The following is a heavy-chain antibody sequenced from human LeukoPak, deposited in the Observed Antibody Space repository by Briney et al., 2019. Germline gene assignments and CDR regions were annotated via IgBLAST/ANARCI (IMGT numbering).Heavy chain of an antibody. CDR2: IIPIFGTA. Sequence: ASVKVSCKASGGTFSSYAIGWVRQAPGQGLEWMGRIIPIFGTANYAQKFQGRVTITTDESTSTAYMELSSLRSEDTAVYYCARSSVWGSYRFDYWGQGTLVTVSS. D-gene: IGHD3-16*02. J-gene: IGHJ4*02. V-gene: IGHV1-69*05. CDR1: GGTFSSYA. CDR3: ARSSVWGSYRFDY.